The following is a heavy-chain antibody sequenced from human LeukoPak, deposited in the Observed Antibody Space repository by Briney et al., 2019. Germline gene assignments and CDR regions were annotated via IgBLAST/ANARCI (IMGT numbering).Heavy chain of an antibody. CDR1: GYSISSGYY. D-gene: IGHD3-10*01. J-gene: IGHJ6*03. CDR3: ARIVLLWFEESYYMDV. V-gene: IGHV4-38-2*01. Sequence: SETLSLTCAVSGYSISSGYYWGWIRQPPGKGLEWIGSIYHSGSTYYNPSLKSRVTISVDTSKNQFSLKLSSVTAADTAVYYCARIVLLWFEESYYMDVWGKGTTVTVSS. CDR2: IYHSGST.